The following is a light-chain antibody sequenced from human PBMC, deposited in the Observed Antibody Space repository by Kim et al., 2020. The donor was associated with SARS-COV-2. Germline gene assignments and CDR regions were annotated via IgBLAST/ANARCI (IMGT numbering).Light chain of an antibody. J-gene: IGKJ1*01. Sequence: VSPGERATLSCRASQSIASSLAWYQQKAGQAPRLLIFGASTRATGIPPRFSGSGSGTEFTLTISSLQSEDFAVYYCQQFSDLPRTFGQGTKVEIK. V-gene: IGKV3-15*01. CDR2: GAS. CDR1: QSIASS. CDR3: QQFSDLPRT.